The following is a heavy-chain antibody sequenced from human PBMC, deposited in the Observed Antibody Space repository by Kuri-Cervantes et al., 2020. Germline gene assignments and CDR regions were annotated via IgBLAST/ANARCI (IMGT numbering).Heavy chain of an antibody. V-gene: IGHV3-7*01. CDR2: IKQDGSEK. Sequence: GESLKISCAASGFTFSSYWMSWVRQAPGKGLEWVANIKQDGSEKYYVDSVKGRFTISRDNAKNSLYLQMNSLRAEATAVYYCARGGPVRETQWLVKTLRVWFDPWGQGTLVTVSS. CDR1: GFTFSSYW. D-gene: IGHD6-19*01. J-gene: IGHJ5*02. CDR3: ARGGPVRETQWLVKTLRVWFDP.